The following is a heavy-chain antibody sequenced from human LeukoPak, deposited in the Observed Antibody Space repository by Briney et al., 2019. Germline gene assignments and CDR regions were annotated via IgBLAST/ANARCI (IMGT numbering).Heavy chain of an antibody. CDR2: ISGSGGST. D-gene: IGHD3-10*01. CDR1: GFTFSSYG. J-gene: IGHJ4*02. Sequence: GGSLRLSCAASGFTFSSYGMSWVRQAPGKGLEWVSAISGSGGSTYYADSVKGRFTISRDNSKNTLYLQMNSLRAEDTAVYYCTKKAYYGSGSAFDYWGQGTLVTVSS. V-gene: IGHV3-23*01. CDR3: TKKAYYGSGSAFDY.